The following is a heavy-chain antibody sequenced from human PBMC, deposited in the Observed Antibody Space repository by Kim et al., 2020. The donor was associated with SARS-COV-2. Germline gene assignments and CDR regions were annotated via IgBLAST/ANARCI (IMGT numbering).Heavy chain of an antibody. V-gene: IGHV3-21*01. Sequence: GGSLRLSCAASGFTFSSYSMNWVRQAPGKGLEWVSSISSSSSYIYYADSVKGRFTISRDNAKNSLYLQMNSLRAEDTAVYYCARVFLPYYYDSSGYSGDYFDYWGQESLVAVSS. CDR1: GFTFSSYS. D-gene: IGHD3-22*01. CDR3: ARVFLPYYYDSSGYSGDYFDY. CDR2: ISSSSSYI. J-gene: IGHJ4*02.